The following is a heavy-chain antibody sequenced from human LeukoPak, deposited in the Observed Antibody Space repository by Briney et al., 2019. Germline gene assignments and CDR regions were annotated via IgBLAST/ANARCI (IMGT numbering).Heavy chain of an antibody. Sequence: GSLRLSCAASGFTFSSYWMSWVRQAPGKGLEWVANIKQDGSEKYSVASVKGRFTISRDNAKTSLYLQMNSLRAEDTAVYYCARAYLLRYFDYWGQGTLVTVSS. D-gene: IGHD2-2*02. V-gene: IGHV3-7*01. CDR3: ARAYLLRYFDY. CDR2: IKQDGSEK. J-gene: IGHJ4*02. CDR1: GFTFSSYW.